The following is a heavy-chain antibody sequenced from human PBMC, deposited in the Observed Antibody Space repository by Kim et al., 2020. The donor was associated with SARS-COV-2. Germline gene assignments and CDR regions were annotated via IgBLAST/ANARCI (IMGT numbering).Heavy chain of an antibody. J-gene: IGHJ3*02. Sequence: SETLSLTCTVSGGSISSGGYYWSWIRQHPGKGLEWIGYIYYSGSTYYNPSLKSRVTISVDTSKNQFSLKLSPVTAADTAVYYCASPTLGIPNAFDIWGQGTMVTVSS. D-gene: IGHD3-16*01. CDR3: ASPTLGIPNAFDI. V-gene: IGHV4-31*03. CDR2: IYYSGST. CDR1: GGSISSGGYY.